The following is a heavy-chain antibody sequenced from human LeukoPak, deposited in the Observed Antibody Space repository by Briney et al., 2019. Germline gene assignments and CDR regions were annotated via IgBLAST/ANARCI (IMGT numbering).Heavy chain of an antibody. D-gene: IGHD3-9*01. CDR1: GFTFSSYG. V-gene: IGHV3-30*02. Sequence: GGSLRLSCAASGFTFSSYGMHWVRQAPGKGLEWVAFIRYDGSNKYYADSVKGRFTISRDNSKNTLYLQMNSLRAEDTAVYYCAKDLGDILTGYYRGFDYWGQGTLVTVSS. J-gene: IGHJ4*02. CDR3: AKDLGDILTGYYRGFDY. CDR2: IRYDGSNK.